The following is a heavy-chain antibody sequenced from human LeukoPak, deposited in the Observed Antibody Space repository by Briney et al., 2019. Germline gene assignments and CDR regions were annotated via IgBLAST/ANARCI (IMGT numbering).Heavy chain of an antibody. CDR2: INHSGST. J-gene: IGHJ3*02. D-gene: IGHD3-9*01. Sequence: PSETLSLTCAVYGGSFSGYYWGWIRQPPGKGLEWIGEINHSGSTNYNPSLKSRVTISVDTSKNQFSLKLSSVTAADTAVYYCAIHFDWLLSRRSTFDIWGQGTMVTVSS. CDR3: AIHFDWLLSRRSTFDI. CDR1: GGSFSGYY. V-gene: IGHV4-34*01.